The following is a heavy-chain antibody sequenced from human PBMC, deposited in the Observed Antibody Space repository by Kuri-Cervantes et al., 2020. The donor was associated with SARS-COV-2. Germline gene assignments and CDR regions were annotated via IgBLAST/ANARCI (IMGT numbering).Heavy chain of an antibody. CDR2: ISWNSGSI. D-gene: IGHD2-2*02. J-gene: IGHJ4*02. CDR3: AKDIDTASVVVPAAINFDY. Sequence: GGSLRLSCAASGFTFGDYAMHWVRQAPGKGLEWVSGISWNSGSIGYADSVKGRFTISRDNAKNSLYLQMNSLRAEDTALYYCAKDIDTASVVVPAAINFDYWGQGTLVTVSS. V-gene: IGHV3-9*01. CDR1: GFTFGDYA.